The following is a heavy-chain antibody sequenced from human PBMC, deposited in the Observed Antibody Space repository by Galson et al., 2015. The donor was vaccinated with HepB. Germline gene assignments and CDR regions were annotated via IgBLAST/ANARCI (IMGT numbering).Heavy chain of an antibody. CDR1: GGTFNNNA. V-gene: IGHV1-69*13. J-gene: IGHJ6*03. CDR3: ARGDRSNTPWHFYSMNV. CDR2: INPLFGIP. D-gene: IGHD2-2*01. Sequence: SVKVSCKASGGTFNNNAISWVRQAPGQGLEWLGGINPLFGIPKSAQKFQGRLTITADESTRTVDMELISLGPDDTAVYYCARGDRSNTPWHFYSMNVWGNGTTVIVSS.